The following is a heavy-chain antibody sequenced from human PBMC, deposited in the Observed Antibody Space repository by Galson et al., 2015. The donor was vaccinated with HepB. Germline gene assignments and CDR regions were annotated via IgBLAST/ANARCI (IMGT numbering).Heavy chain of an antibody. CDR1: GFTLSTYS. D-gene: IGHD3-10*01. Sequence: SLRLSCASSGFTLSTYSMNWVRQAPGKGLEWISSISSSSLYVYYADSVRGRFTVSSDNAKNSHYLQMNSLSAEDTAVYYCARVYGSGSYGYGMDVWGQGTTVTVS. J-gene: IGHJ6*02. CDR3: ARVYGSGSYGYGMDV. CDR2: ISSSSLYV. V-gene: IGHV3-21*01.